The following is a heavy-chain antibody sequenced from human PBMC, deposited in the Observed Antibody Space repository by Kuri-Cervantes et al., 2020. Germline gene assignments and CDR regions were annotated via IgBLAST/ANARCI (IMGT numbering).Heavy chain of an antibody. J-gene: IGHJ6*02. CDR2: IYSGGST. Sequence: GESLKISCAASGFTASSNYMSWVRQAPGKGLEWVSVIYSGGSTYYADSVKGRFTISRDNSKNTLYLQMNSLRAEDTAVYYCARATTKPQGYYYYYGMDVWGQGTTVTVSS. V-gene: IGHV3-53*05. CDR1: GFTASSNY. D-gene: IGHD1-26*01. CDR3: ARATTKPQGYYYYYGMDV.